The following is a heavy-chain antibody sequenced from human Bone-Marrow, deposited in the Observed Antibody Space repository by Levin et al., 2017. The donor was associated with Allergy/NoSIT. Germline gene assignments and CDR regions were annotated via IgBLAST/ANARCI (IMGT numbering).Heavy chain of an antibody. Sequence: RAGGSLRLSCAASGFTFSSYGIHWVRQAPGKGLEWVALISYDGDKEYYTDSVKGRFTISRDNSNNTLSLVMSSLRVEDTAVYYCAKDGFKWSNEFYSNNGPFDFWGQGTLVTVSS. CDR1: GFTFSSYG. V-gene: IGHV3-30*18. CDR3: AKDGFKWSNEFYSNNGPFDF. J-gene: IGHJ4*01. CDR2: ISYDGDKE. D-gene: IGHD2-8*01.